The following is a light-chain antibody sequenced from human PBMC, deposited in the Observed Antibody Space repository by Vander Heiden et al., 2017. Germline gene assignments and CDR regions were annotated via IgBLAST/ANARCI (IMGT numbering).Light chain of an antibody. CDR3: SSYAGSNNFV. J-gene: IGLJ1*01. CDR1: SSDVGGYTY. V-gene: IGLV2-8*01. Sequence: QSALTQPPSASGSPGQSVTISCTGTSSDVGGYTYVSWYQQHPGKAPKLMIDEVSKRPSGVPDRFSGSKSGNTASLTVSGLQAEDEADYYCSSYAGSNNFVFGTGTKVTVL. CDR2: EVS.